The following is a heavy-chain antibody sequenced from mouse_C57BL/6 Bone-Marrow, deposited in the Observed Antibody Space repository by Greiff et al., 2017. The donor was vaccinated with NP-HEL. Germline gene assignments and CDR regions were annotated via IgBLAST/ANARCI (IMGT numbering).Heavy chain of an antibody. CDR3: TRSMAGVYFDY. V-gene: IGHV14-1*01. CDR1: GFNIKDYY. CDR2: IDPEGGGT. Sequence: EVQLQQSGAELVRPGASVKLSCTASGFNIKDYYMHWVKQRPEQGLEWIGRIDPEGGGTEYAPKFQGKATLTADTSSNTAYLQLSSLTAEATAVYYCTRSMAGVYFDYWGQGTTLTVSA. D-gene: IGHD1-1*02. J-gene: IGHJ2*01.